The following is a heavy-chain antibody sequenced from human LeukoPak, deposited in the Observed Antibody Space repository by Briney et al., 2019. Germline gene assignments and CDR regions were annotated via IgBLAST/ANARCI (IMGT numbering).Heavy chain of an antibody. CDR2: IYYSGTT. J-gene: IGHJ4*02. V-gene: IGHV4-59*01. Sequence: SETLSLTCTVSGGSISSCFWSWIRQPPGKGLEWIGYIYYSGTTNYSPSLKSRVTISTDTSKNQFSLKLSSVTAVDTAVYYCARERGYCSGGSCYEKRYYFDYWGQGTLVTVSS. D-gene: IGHD2-15*01. CDR1: GGSISSCF. CDR3: ARERGYCSGGSCYEKRYYFDY.